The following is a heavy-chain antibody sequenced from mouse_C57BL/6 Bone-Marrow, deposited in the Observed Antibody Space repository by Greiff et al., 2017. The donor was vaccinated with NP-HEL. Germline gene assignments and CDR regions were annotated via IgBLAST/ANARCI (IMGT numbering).Heavy chain of an antibody. CDR1: GYTFTSYW. CDR2: IDPSDSYT. D-gene: IGHD2-2*01. CDR3: ARIYYGSDY. Sequence: VQLQQPGAELVRPGTSVKLSCKASGYTFTSYWMHWVKQRPGHGLEWIGVIDPSDSYTNYNQKFKGKATLTVDTSSRTAYLQLSSLTAEDSAVYDCARIYYGSDYWGQGTTLTVSS. V-gene: IGHV1-59*01. J-gene: IGHJ2*01.